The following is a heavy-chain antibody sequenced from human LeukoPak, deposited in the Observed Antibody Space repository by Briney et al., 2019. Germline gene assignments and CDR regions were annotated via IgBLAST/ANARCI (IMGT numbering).Heavy chain of an antibody. CDR2: IKQDGSEK. J-gene: IGHJ5*02. D-gene: IGHD5-18*01. Sequence: GGSLRLSCAASGFTFSSYWMSWVRQAPGKGLEWVANIKQDGSEKYYVDSVKGRFTISRDNAKNSLYLQMNSLRAEDTAVYYCARDAGGYSYGYYPLADPWGQGTLVTVSS. CDR1: GFTFSSYW. CDR3: ARDAGGYSYGYYPLADP. V-gene: IGHV3-7*01.